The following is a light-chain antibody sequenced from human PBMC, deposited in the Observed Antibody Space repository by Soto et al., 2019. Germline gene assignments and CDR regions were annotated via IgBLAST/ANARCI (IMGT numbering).Light chain of an antibody. V-gene: IGKV1-39*01. Sequence: DIQMTQSPSTLSASVGDRVTITCRASQSISSYLNWYQQKPGKAPKLLIYAASSLKRGVPSRFSGSGSGTDFTLTNSGLQREDFATYFCQKYNSALTFGQGTRLEIK. CDR2: AAS. CDR3: QKYNSALT. J-gene: IGKJ5*01. CDR1: QSISSY.